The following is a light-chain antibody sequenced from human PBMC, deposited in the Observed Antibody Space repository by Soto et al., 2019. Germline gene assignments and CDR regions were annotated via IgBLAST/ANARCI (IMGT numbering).Light chain of an antibody. CDR3: SSYTSSSTLVV. V-gene: IGLV2-14*01. CDR2: DVS. Sequence: QSALTQPASVSGSPGPSITISCTGTSSDVGGYNYVSWYQQHPGKAPKLMIYDVSNRPPGVSNRFSGSKSGNTASLTISGLQAEDEADYDCSSYTSSSTLVVFGGGTKLTVL. CDR1: SSDVGGYNY. J-gene: IGLJ2*01.